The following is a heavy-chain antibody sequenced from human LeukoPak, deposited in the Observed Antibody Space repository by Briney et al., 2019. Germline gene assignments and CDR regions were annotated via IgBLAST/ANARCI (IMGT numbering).Heavy chain of an antibody. Sequence: AGGSLRLSCAASGFTFSDYYMSWIRQAPGKGLEWVSYITNSVSTIYYADSVKGRSTISRDNAKNSLYLQMNSLRDEDTAVYYCARGAYSKIDPWGQGTLVTVSS. V-gene: IGHV3-11*04. CDR1: GFTFSDYY. D-gene: IGHD4-11*01. CDR2: ITNSVSTI. CDR3: ARGAYSKIDP. J-gene: IGHJ5*02.